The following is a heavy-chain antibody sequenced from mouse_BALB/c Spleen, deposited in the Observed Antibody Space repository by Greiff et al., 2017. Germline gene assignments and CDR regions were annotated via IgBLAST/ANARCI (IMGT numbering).Heavy chain of an antibody. J-gene: IGHJ4*01. Sequence: VQLKQSGAELVKPGASVKLSCTASGFNIKDTYMHWVKQRPEQGLEWIGRIDPANGNTKYDPKFQGKATITADTSSNTAYLQLSSLTSEDTAVYYCASYYGSSGDYYAMDYWGQGTSVTGSS. CDR1: GFNIKDTY. V-gene: IGHV14-3*02. D-gene: IGHD1-1*01. CDR3: ASYYGSSGDYYAMDY. CDR2: IDPANGNT.